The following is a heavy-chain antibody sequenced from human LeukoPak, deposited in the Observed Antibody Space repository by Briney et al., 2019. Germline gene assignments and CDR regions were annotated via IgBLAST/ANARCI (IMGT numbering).Heavy chain of an antibody. J-gene: IGHJ4*02. CDR2: INPAGGTT. CDR3: ARAGLLNWVEGVFY. D-gene: IGHD6-13*01. V-gene: IGHV1-46*01. CDR1: GYTFTSYY. Sequence: ASVKVSCEAPGYTFTSYYMHWVRQAPGQGLEWMGIINPAGGTTTYAQKFQDRVTMTRDMSTSTVYMELSSLRSDGTAVYYCARAGLLNWVEGVFYWRQDTLDSV.